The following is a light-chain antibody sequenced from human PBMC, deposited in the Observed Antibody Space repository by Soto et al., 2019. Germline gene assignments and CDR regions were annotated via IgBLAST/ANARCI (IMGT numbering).Light chain of an antibody. CDR2: KAS. CDR1: QSISSW. CDR3: QQYNSYPWT. V-gene: IGKV1-5*03. Sequence: DIQMTQSPSTLSASVGDRVTITCRASQSISSWLAWYQQKPGKAPKLLIYKASTLESGVPSNFSGSGSGTEFTLTISSLQPEDFATYYCQQYNSYPWTFCQGTKVDVK. J-gene: IGKJ1*01.